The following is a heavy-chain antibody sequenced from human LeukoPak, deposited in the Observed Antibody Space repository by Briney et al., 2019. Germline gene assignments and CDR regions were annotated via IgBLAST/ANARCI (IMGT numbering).Heavy chain of an antibody. CDR2: ITSSSSYI. Sequence: GGSLSLSCAASGFTFSSYSMNWVRQAPGKGLEWVSYITSSSSYIYYADSVKGRFTISRDNAKNSLYLQMNSLRAEDTAVYYCAREIGYCSSTSCYGGSDYWGQGTPVTVSS. J-gene: IGHJ4*02. CDR1: GFTFSSYS. V-gene: IGHV3-21*01. D-gene: IGHD2-2*01. CDR3: AREIGYCSSTSCYGGSDY.